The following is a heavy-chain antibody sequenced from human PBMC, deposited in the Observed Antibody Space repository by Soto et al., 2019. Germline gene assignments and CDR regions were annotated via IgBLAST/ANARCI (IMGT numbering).Heavy chain of an antibody. V-gene: IGHV3-23*01. Sequence: GGSLRLSCAASGFTFSSYAMSWVRQAPGKGLEWVSAISGSGGSTYYADSVKGRFTISRDNSKNTLYLQMNSLRAEDTAVYYCAKAGAHYGDSSSDYWGQGTLVTVSS. CDR3: AKAGAHYGDSSSDY. CDR2: ISGSGGST. J-gene: IGHJ4*02. CDR1: GFTFSSYA. D-gene: IGHD4-17*01.